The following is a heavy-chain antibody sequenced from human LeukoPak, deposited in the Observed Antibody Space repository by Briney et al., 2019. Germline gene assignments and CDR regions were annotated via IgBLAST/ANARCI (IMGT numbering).Heavy chain of an antibody. Sequence: SETLSLTCTVSGGSISSGSYYWSWIRQPAGKGLEWIGRIYTSGSTNYNPSLKSRVTISVDTSENRFSLKLNSVTAADTAVYYCARDSSSPRVKYFQHWGQGTLVTVSS. V-gene: IGHV4-61*02. CDR1: GGSISSGSYY. J-gene: IGHJ1*01. D-gene: IGHD6-6*01. CDR2: IYTSGST. CDR3: ARDSSSPRVKYFQH.